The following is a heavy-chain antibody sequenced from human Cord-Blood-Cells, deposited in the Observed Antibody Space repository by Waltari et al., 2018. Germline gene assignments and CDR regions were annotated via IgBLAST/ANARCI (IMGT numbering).Heavy chain of an antibody. CDR1: GYTLTELS. CDR3: ATVRDCSSTSCYAFDI. D-gene: IGHD2-2*01. V-gene: IGHV1-24*01. Sequence: QVQLVQSGAEVKKPGASVKVSCEVSGYTLTELSIHWVRQAPGKGLEWMGGFDPEDGETIYAQKFQGRVTMTEDTSTDTAYMELSSLRSEDTAVYYCATVRDCSSTSCYAFDIWGQGTMVTVSS. J-gene: IGHJ3*02. CDR2: FDPEDGET.